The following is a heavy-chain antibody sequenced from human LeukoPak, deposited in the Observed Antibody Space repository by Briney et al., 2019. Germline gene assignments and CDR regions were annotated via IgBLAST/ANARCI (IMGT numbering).Heavy chain of an antibody. V-gene: IGHV4-39*01. Sequence: SETLSLTCTVSGGSISSSSYYWGWIRQPPGKGLEWIANMYYSGTTYYNPSLKSRVTISVDTSKNQFSLKLSSVTAADTAVYYCASYYYSGNYRYFDYWGQGTLVTVSS. CDR1: GGSISSSSYY. CDR3: ASYYYSGNYRYFDY. D-gene: IGHD1-26*01. CDR2: MYYSGTT. J-gene: IGHJ4*02.